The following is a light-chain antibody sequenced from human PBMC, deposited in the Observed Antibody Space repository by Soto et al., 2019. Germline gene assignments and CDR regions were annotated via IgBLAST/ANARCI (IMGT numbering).Light chain of an antibody. CDR2: DAF. V-gene: IGKV3-11*01. J-gene: IGKJ4*01. Sequence: EIVLTQSPATLSLSPGERATLSCRASQSVSDYLAWYQQKPGQAPRLLIYDAFNRATGIPARFSGSGSGTDFTLTISSLEPEDFAVYYCQQRSSWLTFGGGTKVEIK. CDR3: QQRSSWLT. CDR1: QSVSDY.